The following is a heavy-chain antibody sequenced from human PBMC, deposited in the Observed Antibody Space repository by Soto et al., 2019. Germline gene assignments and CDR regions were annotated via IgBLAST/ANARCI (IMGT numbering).Heavy chain of an antibody. V-gene: IGHV1-69*06. CDR1: GGTFSSYA. CDR2: IIPIFGTE. Sequence: ASVKVSCKASGGTFSSYAISWGRQAPGQGLEWMGGIIPIFGTENYAQKFQGRVTITPDKSTITAYMEMSSLRSEDTAVYYCARSDAVAAYRSSWYFEYWGQGTMVTVSS. D-gene: IGHD6-13*01. J-gene: IGHJ4*02. CDR3: ARSDAVAAYRSSWYFEY.